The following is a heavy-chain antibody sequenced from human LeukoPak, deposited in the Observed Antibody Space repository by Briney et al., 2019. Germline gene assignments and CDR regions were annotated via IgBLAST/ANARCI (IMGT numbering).Heavy chain of an antibody. CDR2: INWNGGST. V-gene: IGHV3-20*01. D-gene: IGHD2-21*02. J-gene: IGHJ4*02. CDR3: ARAVGLLYFDY. Sequence: GGSLRLSCAPPGFTFVVYGISWVRDAPGKGRGWVSGINWNGGSTGYADSVKGRFTISRDNAKNSLYLQMNSLRAEDTALYHCARAVGLLYFDYWGQGTLVTVSS. CDR1: GFTFVVYG.